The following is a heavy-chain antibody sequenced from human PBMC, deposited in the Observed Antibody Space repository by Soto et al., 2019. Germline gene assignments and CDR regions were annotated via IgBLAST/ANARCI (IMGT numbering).Heavy chain of an antibody. D-gene: IGHD2-21*01. CDR2: INSDGSST. J-gene: IGHJ3*02. CDR1: GFTFSTYW. V-gene: IGHV3-74*01. Sequence: GGSLRLSCAASGFTFSTYWMYWVRQAPGKGLVWVSRINSDGSSTTYADSVTGRFTISRDNTKNTLYLQMNSLRAEDTAVYYCASDVAYLSSYAFDIWGQGTMVTVS. CDR3: ASDVAYLSSYAFDI.